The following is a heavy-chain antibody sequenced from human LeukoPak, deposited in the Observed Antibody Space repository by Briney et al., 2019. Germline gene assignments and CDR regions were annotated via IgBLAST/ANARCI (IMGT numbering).Heavy chain of an antibody. CDR2: ITGSGGNT. D-gene: IGHD3-9*01. CDR1: VFTVSNYA. J-gene: IGHJ4*02. Sequence: GGSLRLSCAASVFTVSNYAMSWVRQAPGKGLEWVSAITGSGGNTYYADSVKGRFTISRDNSKNTVFLQMNSLRAEDTAVYYCAKWGDYDVLTGYYVSDYWGQGTLVTVSS. V-gene: IGHV3-23*01. CDR3: AKWGDYDVLTGYYVSDY.